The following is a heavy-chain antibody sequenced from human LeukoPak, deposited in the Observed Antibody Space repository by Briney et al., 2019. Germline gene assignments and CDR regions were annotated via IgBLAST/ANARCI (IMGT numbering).Heavy chain of an antibody. CDR2: ISYSGST. CDR3: ARISIVVVPGYFDY. Sequence: SETLSLTCTVSGGSISSSSYQWGWIRQPPGRGLEWIGTISYSGSTYYSPSLKSRVTVSVDTSKNQFSLKLSSVTAADTAVYYCARISIVVVPGYFDYWGQGTLVTVSS. CDR1: GGSISSSSYQ. V-gene: IGHV4-39*01. D-gene: IGHD2-2*01. J-gene: IGHJ4*02.